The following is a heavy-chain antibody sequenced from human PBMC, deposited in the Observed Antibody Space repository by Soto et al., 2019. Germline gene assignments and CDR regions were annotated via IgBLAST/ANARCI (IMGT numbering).Heavy chain of an antibody. CDR2: IYYSGST. D-gene: IGHD6-13*01. CDR3: ARAPRVSPNWFDP. CDR1: GGSISSGGYY. Sequence: KTSETLSLTCTVSGGSISSGGYYWSWIRQHPGKGLEWIGYIYYSGSTYYNPSLKSRVTISVDTSKNQFSLKLSSVTAADTAVYYCARAPRVSPNWFDPWGQGTLVTVSS. J-gene: IGHJ5*02. V-gene: IGHV4-31*03.